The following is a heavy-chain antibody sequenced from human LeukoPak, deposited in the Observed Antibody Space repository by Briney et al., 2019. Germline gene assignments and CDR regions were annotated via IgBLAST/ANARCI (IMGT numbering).Heavy chain of an antibody. J-gene: IGHJ3*02. CDR2: INPNSGGT. CDR3: ARDLSSYYYDSSGYSHDAFDI. CDR1: GYTFTGYY. D-gene: IGHD3-22*01. V-gene: IGHV1-2*02. Sequence: ASVKVSCKASGYTFTGYYMHWVRQAPGQGLEWMGWINPNSGGTNYAQKFQGRVTMTRDTSISTAYMELSRLRSDDTAVYYCARDLSSYYYDSSGYSHDAFDIWGQGTMVTVSS.